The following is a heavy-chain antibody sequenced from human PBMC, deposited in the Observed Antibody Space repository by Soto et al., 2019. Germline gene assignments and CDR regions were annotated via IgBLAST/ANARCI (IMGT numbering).Heavy chain of an antibody. CDR3: ARDLLAQCGGDCSDY. J-gene: IGHJ4*02. V-gene: IGHV4-31*03. CDR2: IYYSGST. D-gene: IGHD2-21*02. Sequence: QVQLQESGPGLVKPSQTLSLTCTVSGGSISRGGYQWSWIRQHPGKGLEWIGYIYYSGSTYYNPSLKSRVTISVDTSKNQFSLKLRSVTAADTAVYYCARDLLAQCGGDCSDYWGQGTLVTVSS. CDR1: GGSISRGGYQ.